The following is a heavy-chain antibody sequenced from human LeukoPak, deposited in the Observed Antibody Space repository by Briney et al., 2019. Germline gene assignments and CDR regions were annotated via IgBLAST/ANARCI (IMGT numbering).Heavy chain of an antibody. V-gene: IGHV1-18*01. D-gene: IGHD3-22*01. J-gene: IGHJ4*02. CDR1: GYTFTSFG. Sequence: ASVKVSCKASGYTFTSFGISGGRKALGQGLEWMGWISAYNGNTNYAQNLQGRVTMTTDTSTSTAYMELRSLRSDDTAVYYCARVSSGYFDYWGQGTLVTVSS. CDR2: ISAYNGNT. CDR3: ARVSSGYFDY.